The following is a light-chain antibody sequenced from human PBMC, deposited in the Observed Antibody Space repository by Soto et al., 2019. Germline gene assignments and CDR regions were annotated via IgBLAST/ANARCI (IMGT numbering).Light chain of an antibody. CDR2: WAS. CDR1: QSVFYTSVNKDY. J-gene: IGKJ1*01. V-gene: IGKV4-1*01. Sequence: DIVMTQSPDSLAVSLGERATINCKASQSVFYTSVNKDYLAWYQHKEGQPPKLRIYWASTRESGVPDRFSGSGSGTDFTLTIRNLQAEDVAVYFCQQYFATPRTFGQGTKVQLK. CDR3: QQYFATPRT.